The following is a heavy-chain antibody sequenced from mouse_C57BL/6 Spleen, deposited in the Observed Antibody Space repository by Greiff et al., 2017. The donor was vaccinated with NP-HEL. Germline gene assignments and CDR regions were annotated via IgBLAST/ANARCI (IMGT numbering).Heavy chain of an antibody. CDR1: GYTFTSYG. CDR2: IYPRSGNT. D-gene: IGHD2-3*01. V-gene: IGHV1-81*01. CDR3: ARLDGYRYYAMDC. Sequence: QVQLKQSGAELARPGASVKLSCKASGYTFTSYGISWVKQRTGQGLEWIGEIYPRSGNTYYNEKFKGKATLTADKSSSTAYMELRSLTSEDSAVYFCARLDGYRYYAMDCWGQGTSVTVSS. J-gene: IGHJ4*01.